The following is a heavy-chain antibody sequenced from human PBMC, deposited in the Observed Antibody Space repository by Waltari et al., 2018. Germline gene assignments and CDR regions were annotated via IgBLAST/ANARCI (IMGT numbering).Heavy chain of an antibody. CDR1: GGSISSYY. Sequence: QVQLQESGLGLVKPSETLSLTCTVSGGSISSYYWSWIRQPPGKGLEWIGYIYYSGGTNYHPSLKSWVTISVDTSKNQFSLKRSSVTAADTAVYYCARDLVRGVPVYWGQGTLVTVSS. D-gene: IGHD3-10*02. CDR2: IYYSGGT. V-gene: IGHV4-59*01. CDR3: ARDLVRGVPVY. J-gene: IGHJ4*02.